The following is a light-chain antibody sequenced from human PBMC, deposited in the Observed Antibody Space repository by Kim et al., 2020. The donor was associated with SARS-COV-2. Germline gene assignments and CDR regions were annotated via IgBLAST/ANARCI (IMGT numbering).Light chain of an antibody. CDR1: ESVRSY. CDR3: HQRTNWPIT. J-gene: IGKJ5*01. Sequence: PGERATLSCRASESVRSYLAWYQQKPGQAPRLLIYDASYRATGIPARFSGSGSGTDFTLTISSLEPEDYAVYYCHQRTNWPITFGQGTRLEI. CDR2: DAS. V-gene: IGKV3-11*01.